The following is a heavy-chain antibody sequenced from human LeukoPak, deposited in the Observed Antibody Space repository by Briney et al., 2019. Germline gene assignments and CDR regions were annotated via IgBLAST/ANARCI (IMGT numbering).Heavy chain of an antibody. CDR1: GFTISSFG. CDR3: AKVIRGGYGMDV. CDR2: ISDSSSLT. Sequence: GGSLRLSCAASGFTISSFGMNWVRQAPGKGLEWVSYISDSSSLTYYADSVKGRFTISRDNAKNSLSLQLNSLRDEDTAVYFCAKVIRGGYGMDVWGQGTTVTVSS. V-gene: IGHV3-48*02. D-gene: IGHD3-10*01. J-gene: IGHJ6*02.